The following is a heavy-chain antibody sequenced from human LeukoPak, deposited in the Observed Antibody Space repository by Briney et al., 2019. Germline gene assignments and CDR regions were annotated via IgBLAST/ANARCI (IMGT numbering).Heavy chain of an antibody. J-gene: IGHJ1*01. CDR2: ISGRGGST. CDR3: AKSPDSSGYSEYFQH. D-gene: IGHD3-22*01. CDR1: GFTFSSYA. Sequence: GGSLRLSCAASGFTFSSYAMSWVRQAPGKGLEWVSAISGRGGSTYYADSVKGRFTISRDNSKNTLYLQMNSLRAEDTAVYYCAKSPDSSGYSEYFQHWGQGTLVTVSS. V-gene: IGHV3-23*01.